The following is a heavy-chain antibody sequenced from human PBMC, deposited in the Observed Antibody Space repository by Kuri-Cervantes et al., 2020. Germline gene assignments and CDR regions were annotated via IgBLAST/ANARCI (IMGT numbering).Heavy chain of an antibody. CDR1: GFTFSDYY. V-gene: IGHV3-73*01. D-gene: IGHD2-8*02. CDR2: IRIKAHSYAA. J-gene: IGHJ6*03. Sequence: GESLKISCAASGFTFSDYYMSWIRQAPGKGLEWVGRIRIKAHSYAAAYAASVKGRFTISRDDSKNTAYLQMNSLKTEDTAVYYCARDGNPRGYCTGGVCKKAYYYYMDVWGKGTTVTVSS. CDR3: ARDGNPRGYCTGGVCKKAYYYYMDV.